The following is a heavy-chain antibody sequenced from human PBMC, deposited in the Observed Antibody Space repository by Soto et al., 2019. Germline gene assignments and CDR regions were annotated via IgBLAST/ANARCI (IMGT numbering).Heavy chain of an antibody. Sequence: PSETLSLTCTVSGGSISSSAFYWGWLRQTPGKGLEFIGSMYYSGTTYYNPSLKSRVTISVDTSKNQFTLKLISVTAADTAVYYCAVVDSTGNWFDPWGEGALVTVSS. J-gene: IGHJ5*02. CDR3: AVVDSTGNWFDP. V-gene: IGHV4-39*01. CDR2: MYYSGTT. CDR1: GGSISSSAFY. D-gene: IGHD6-25*01.